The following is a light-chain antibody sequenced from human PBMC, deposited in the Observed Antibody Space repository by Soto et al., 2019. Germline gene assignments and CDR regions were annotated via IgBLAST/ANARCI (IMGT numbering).Light chain of an antibody. CDR2: DAS. CDR1: QSVSSY. CDR3: QQYNRWPLT. Sequence: DIVLTQSPAPLSLSPGERATLSCMASQSVSSYLAWYQQKPGQAPRLLIYDASNRATGIPARFSGSGSGPDCTLTISSLEPEDVAVYFCQQYNRWPLTLGQGTKVDIK. V-gene: IGKV3-11*01. J-gene: IGKJ1*01.